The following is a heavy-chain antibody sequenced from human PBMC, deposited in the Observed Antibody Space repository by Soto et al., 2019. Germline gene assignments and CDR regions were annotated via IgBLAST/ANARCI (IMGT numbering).Heavy chain of an antibody. CDR1: GYSISSSNW. CDR2: IYYSGST. Sequence: SETLSLTCAVSGYSISSSNWWGWIRQPPGKGLEWVGYIYYSGSTYYNPSLKSRVTMSVDTSKNQFSLKLSSVTAVETAVYYCASVRRDDYGDHTFDYWGQGTLVTVSS. J-gene: IGHJ4*02. D-gene: IGHD4-17*01. CDR3: ASVRRDDYGDHTFDY. V-gene: IGHV4-28*01.